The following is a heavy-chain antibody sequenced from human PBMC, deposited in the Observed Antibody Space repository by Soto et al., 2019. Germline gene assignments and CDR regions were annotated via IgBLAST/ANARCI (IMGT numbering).Heavy chain of an antibody. D-gene: IGHD6-13*01. CDR2: ITWNSGYI. Sequence: SLRLSCAASGFTFDDYAMHWVRQAPGKGLEWVSYITWNSGYIGYADSVKGRFTIPRDNANNSLYLQMNSLKPEDTAFYYCAKALYGSSSSPIDYWGQGTLVTVSS. V-gene: IGHV3-9*01. J-gene: IGHJ4*02. CDR3: AKALYGSSSSPIDY. CDR1: GFTFDDYA.